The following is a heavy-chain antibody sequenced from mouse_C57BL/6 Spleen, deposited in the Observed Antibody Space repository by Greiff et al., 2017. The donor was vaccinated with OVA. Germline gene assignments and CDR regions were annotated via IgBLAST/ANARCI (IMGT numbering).Heavy chain of an antibody. D-gene: IGHD4-1*01. Sequence: VQLQQPGAELVMPGASVKLSCKASGYTFTSYWMHWVKQRPGQGLEWIGEIDPSDSYTNYNQKFKGKSTLTVDKSSSTAYMQLSSLTSEDSAVYYCARGGVNWYDYWGQGTTLTVSS. V-gene: IGHV1-69*01. CDR2: IDPSDSYT. CDR3: ARGGVNWYDY. J-gene: IGHJ2*01. CDR1: GYTFTSYW.